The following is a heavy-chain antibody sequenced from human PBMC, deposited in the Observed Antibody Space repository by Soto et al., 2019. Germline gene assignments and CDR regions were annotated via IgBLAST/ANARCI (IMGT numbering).Heavy chain of an antibody. Sequence: ASVKVSCKASGYTFTGYYMHWVRQAPGQGLEWMGWINPNSGGTNYAQKFQGWVTMTRDTSISTAYMELSRLRSDDTAVYYCARDRVDYYDSSGYGYWGQGTLVTVSS. V-gene: IGHV1-2*04. CDR2: INPNSGGT. J-gene: IGHJ4*02. CDR1: GYTFTGYY. D-gene: IGHD3-22*01. CDR3: ARDRVDYYDSSGYGY.